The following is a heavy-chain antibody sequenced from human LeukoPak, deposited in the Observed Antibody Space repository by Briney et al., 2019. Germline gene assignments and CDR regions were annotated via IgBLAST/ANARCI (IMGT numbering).Heavy chain of an antibody. CDR1: GYTFTSYG. CDR3: ARAVSLLAYCGGDCYDY. Sequence: ASVKVSCKASGYTFTSYGISWVRQAPGQGLEWMGWISAYNGNTNYAQKLQGRVTMTTDTFTSTAYMELRSLRSDDTAVYYCARAVSLLAYCGGDCYDYWGQGTLVTVSS. V-gene: IGHV1-18*01. J-gene: IGHJ4*02. D-gene: IGHD2-21*02. CDR2: ISAYNGNT.